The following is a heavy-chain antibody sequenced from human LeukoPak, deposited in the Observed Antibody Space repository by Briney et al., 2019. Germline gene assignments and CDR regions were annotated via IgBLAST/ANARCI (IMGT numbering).Heavy chain of an antibody. CDR2: IYYGGTT. J-gene: IGHJ3*02. D-gene: IGHD5-24*01. V-gene: IGHV4-39*01. CDR3: ARVRRRDGYYYAFDI. CDR1: GASISISTYY. Sequence: SETLSLTSPVSGASISISTYYWAWIRQPPGKGLEWIGIIYYGGTTYYNPSLKSGVTISVDTSKNQFYLNLSSVTAADTAVYYCARVRRRDGYYYAFDIWGQGTMVTVSS.